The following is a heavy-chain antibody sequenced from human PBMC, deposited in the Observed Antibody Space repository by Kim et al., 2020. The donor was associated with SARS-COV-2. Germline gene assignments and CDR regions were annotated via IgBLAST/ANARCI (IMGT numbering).Heavy chain of an antibody. CDR3: ARATSSSWAQYYFDY. J-gene: IGHJ4*02. V-gene: IGHV1-46*01. Sequence: ASVKVSCKASGYTFTSYYMHWVRQAPGQGLEWMGIINPSGGSTSYAQKFQGRVTMTRDTSTSTVYMELSSLRSEDTAVYYCARATSSSWAQYYFDYWGQGTLVTVSS. CDR2: INPSGGST. D-gene: IGHD6-13*01. CDR1: GYTFTSYY.